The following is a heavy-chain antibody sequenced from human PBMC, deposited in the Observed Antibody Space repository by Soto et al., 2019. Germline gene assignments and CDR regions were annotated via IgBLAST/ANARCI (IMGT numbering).Heavy chain of an antibody. V-gene: IGHV4-34*01. J-gene: IGHJ6*03. CDR3: ARGYSLSCDFWSAYYDCYGAYCMDV. CDR2: INHSGST. CDR1: GGSFSGYY. Sequence: SETLSLTCAVYGGSFSGYYWSWIRQPPGKGLEWIGEINHSGSTNYNPSLKSRVTISVDTSKNQFSLKLSSVTAADTAVYYCARGYSLSCDFWSAYYDCYGAYCMDVWGKGTTVTVSS. D-gene: IGHD3-3*01.